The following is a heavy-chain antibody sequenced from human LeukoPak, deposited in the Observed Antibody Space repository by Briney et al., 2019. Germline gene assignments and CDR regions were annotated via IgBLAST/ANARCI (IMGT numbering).Heavy chain of an antibody. CDR1: GFTFSSYW. CDR2: ISSSSSYI. CDR3: ARGVFSFDC. J-gene: IGHJ4*02. D-gene: IGHD2/OR15-2a*01. Sequence: GGSLRLSCAASGFTFSSYWMSWVRQAPGKGLEWVSSISSSSSYIYYADSVKGRFNISKDNAKNSLYLQMNSLRAEDTAVYYCARGVFSFDCWGQGTLVTVSS. V-gene: IGHV3-21*01.